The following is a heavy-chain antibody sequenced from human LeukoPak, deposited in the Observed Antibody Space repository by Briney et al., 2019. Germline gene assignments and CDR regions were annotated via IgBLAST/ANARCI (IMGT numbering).Heavy chain of an antibody. J-gene: IGHJ4*02. D-gene: IGHD3-22*01. CDR2: INWNGGST. CDR1: GFTFNNVW. V-gene: IGHV3-20*04. Sequence: GGSLRLSCAASGFTFNNVWMSWVRQAPGKGLEWVSGINWNGGSTGYADSVKGRFTISRDNAKNSLYLQMNSLRAEDTAVYYCARWHYYDSSGYAGFDYWGQGTLVTVSS. CDR3: ARWHYYDSSGYAGFDY.